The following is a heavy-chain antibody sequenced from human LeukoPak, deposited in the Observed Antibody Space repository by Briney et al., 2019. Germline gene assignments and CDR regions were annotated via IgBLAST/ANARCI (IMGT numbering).Heavy chain of an antibody. Sequence: PSETLSLTCTVSGGSISSYYWSWIRQPPGKGLEWIGYIYYSGNTNYNPSLKSQVTISVDTSKNQFSLKLSSVTAADTAVYYCAADPGPRRFDYWGRGTLVTVSS. V-gene: IGHV4-59*01. D-gene: IGHD1-14*01. CDR3: AADPGPRRFDY. J-gene: IGHJ4*02. CDR1: GGSISSYY. CDR2: IYYSGNT.